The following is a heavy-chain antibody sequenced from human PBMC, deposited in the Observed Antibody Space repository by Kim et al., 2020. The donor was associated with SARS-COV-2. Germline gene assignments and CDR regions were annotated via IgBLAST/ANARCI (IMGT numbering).Heavy chain of an antibody. J-gene: IGHJ6*02. CDR3: ARRDGYGILWFGDTQYYGMDV. V-gene: IGHV3-74*01. Sequence: FTISRDNAKNTLYLQMNSLRAEDTAVYYCARRDGYGILWFGDTQYYGMDVWGQGTTVTVSS. D-gene: IGHD3-10*01.